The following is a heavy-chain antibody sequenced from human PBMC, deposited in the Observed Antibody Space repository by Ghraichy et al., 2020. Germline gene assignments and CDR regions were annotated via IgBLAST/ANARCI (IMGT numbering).Heavy chain of an antibody. CDR2: IYHSGST. CDR1: GGSISSSNW. J-gene: IGHJ3*02. CDR3: ARDRTLSSSHDAFDI. V-gene: IGHV4-4*02. Sequence: SETLSLTCAVSGGSISSSNWWSWVRQPPGKGLEWIGEIYHSGSTNYNPSLKSRVTISVDKSKNQFSLKLSSVTAADTAVYYCARDRTLSSSHDAFDIWGQGTMVTVSS. D-gene: IGHD6-13*01.